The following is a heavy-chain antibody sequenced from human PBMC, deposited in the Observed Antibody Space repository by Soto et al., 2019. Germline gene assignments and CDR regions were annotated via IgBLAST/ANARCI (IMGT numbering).Heavy chain of an antibody. V-gene: IGHV4-59*13. CDR2: SHYGGNT. D-gene: IGHD2-2*02. Sequence: QVQLQESGPGLVKPSETLSLTCTVSGGSINKYYWVWVRQPPGKGLEWIGYSHYGGNTNYNPSLKDRVTISVDTPKNHCSLELASVTAADTSVYYCARGYLGYYYYGMDVWGQGTTVTVSS. J-gene: IGHJ6*02. CDR1: GGSINKYY. CDR3: ARGYLGYYYYGMDV.